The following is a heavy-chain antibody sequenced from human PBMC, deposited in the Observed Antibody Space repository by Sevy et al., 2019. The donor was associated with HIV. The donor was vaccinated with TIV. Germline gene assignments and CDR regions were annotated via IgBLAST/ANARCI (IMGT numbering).Heavy chain of an antibody. Sequence: GGSLRLSCAASGFTFSSYSMNWVRQAPGKGLEWVSCIDSSSSTIYDADSVKGRFTISRDNARNSLYLQMNSLRAEDTAVYYCTRDLTGVRGVIRFDSWGQGTLVTVSS. CDR1: GFTFSSYS. CDR3: TRDLTGVRGVIRFDS. D-gene: IGHD3-10*01. J-gene: IGHJ4*02. CDR2: IDSSSSTI. V-gene: IGHV3-48*01.